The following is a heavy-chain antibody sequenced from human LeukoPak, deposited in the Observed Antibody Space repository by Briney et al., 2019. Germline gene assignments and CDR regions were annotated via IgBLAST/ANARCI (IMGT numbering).Heavy chain of an antibody. CDR2: IYTSGSA. Sequence: SETLSLTCTVSGGSISSGSYYWSWIRQPAGRGLEWIGRIYTSGSANYNPSLKSRVTISVDTSKNQFSLKLSSVTAADTAVYYCARSVGQLELGYYYYMDVWGKGTTVTVSS. CDR3: ARSVGQLELGYYYYMDV. V-gene: IGHV4-61*02. CDR1: GGSISSGSYY. D-gene: IGHD1-7*01. J-gene: IGHJ6*03.